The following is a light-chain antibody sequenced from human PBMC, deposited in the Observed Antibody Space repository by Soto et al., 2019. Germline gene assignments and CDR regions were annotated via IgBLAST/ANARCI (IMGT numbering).Light chain of an antibody. CDR3: YSYTATSRV. V-gene: IGLV2-14*03. J-gene: IGLJ2*01. CDR1: SNDIGGDKY. Sequence: QSVLTQPASVSGSPGQSITISCTGISNDIGGDKYVSWYQHHPGKAPKLIIFDVSDRPSGVSNRFSGSKSGNTASLTISGLQDEDEDDYYCYSYTATSRVFGGGTKLTVL. CDR2: DVS.